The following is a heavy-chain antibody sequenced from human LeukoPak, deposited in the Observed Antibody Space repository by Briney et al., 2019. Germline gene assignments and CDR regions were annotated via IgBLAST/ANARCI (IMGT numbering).Heavy chain of an antibody. J-gene: IGHJ4*02. Sequence: PGGSLRLSCAASGFNFSSYAMSWVRQAPGKGLEWVSAISGSGGSTYYADSVKGRFTISRDNSKNTLYLQMNSLRAEDTAVYYCAKAGGIAVAGTLHYWGQGTLVTVSS. V-gene: IGHV3-23*01. CDR2: ISGSGGST. CDR1: GFNFSSYA. CDR3: AKAGGIAVAGTLHY. D-gene: IGHD6-19*01.